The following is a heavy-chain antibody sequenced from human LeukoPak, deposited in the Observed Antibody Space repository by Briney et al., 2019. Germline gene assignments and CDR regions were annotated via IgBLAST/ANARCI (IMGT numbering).Heavy chain of an antibody. CDR3: ARDLTPGIAAAGDFDY. V-gene: IGHV4-38-2*02. D-gene: IGHD6-13*01. J-gene: IGHJ4*02. CDR2: IYHSGST. Sequence: SETLSLTCTVSGYSISSGYYWGWIRQPPGKGLEWIGSIYHSGSTYYNPSLKSRVTISVDTSKNQFSLKLSSVTAADTAVYYCARDLTPGIAAAGDFDYWGQGTLVTVSS. CDR1: GYSISSGYY.